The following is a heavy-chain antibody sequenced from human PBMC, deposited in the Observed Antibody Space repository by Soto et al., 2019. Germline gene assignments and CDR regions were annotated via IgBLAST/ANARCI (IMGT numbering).Heavy chain of an antibody. J-gene: IGHJ5*02. Sequence: ASVKVSCKASGYTFTSYGISWVRQAPGQGLEWMGWISAYNGNTNYAQKLQGRVTMTTDTSTSTAYMELRSLRSDDTAVYYCARSILAYCGGDCYSFFWFDPWGQGTLVTVSS. V-gene: IGHV1-18*01. D-gene: IGHD2-21*02. CDR3: ARSILAYCGGDCYSFFWFDP. CDR1: GYTFTSYG. CDR2: ISAYNGNT.